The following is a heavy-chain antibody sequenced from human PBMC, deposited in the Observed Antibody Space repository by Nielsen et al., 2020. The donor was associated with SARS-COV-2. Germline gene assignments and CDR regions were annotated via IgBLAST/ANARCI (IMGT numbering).Heavy chain of an antibody. Sequence: GGSLRLSCAASGFTFSSYEMNWVRQAPGKGLEWVSYISSSGNTIYYADSVRGRFTISRDNAENSLYLQMNSLRAEDTAVYYCASNGYPVHYYYYGMDVWGQGTTVTVSS. D-gene: IGHD1-1*01. CDR3: ASNGYPVHYYYYGMDV. CDR2: ISSSGNTI. V-gene: IGHV3-48*03. J-gene: IGHJ6*02. CDR1: GFTFSSYE.